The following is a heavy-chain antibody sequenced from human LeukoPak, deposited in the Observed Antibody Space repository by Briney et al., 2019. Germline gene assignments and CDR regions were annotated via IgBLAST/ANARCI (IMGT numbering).Heavy chain of an antibody. CDR3: AREDN. V-gene: IGHV3-30*03. J-gene: IGHJ4*02. Sequence: SGGSLRLSCAASGFTFSSYGMHWVRQAPGKGLEWMAVISYDGSNKYYADSVKGRFTISRDNSKNTLYLQMNSLRAEDTAVYYCAREDNWGQGTLVTVSS. CDR1: GFTFSSYG. CDR2: ISYDGSNK.